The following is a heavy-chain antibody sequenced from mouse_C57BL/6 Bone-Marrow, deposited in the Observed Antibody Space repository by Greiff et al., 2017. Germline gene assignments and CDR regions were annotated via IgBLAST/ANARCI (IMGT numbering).Heavy chain of an antibody. V-gene: IGHV1-18*01. CDR1: GYTFTDYN. D-gene: IGHD1-1*01. CDR3: ARDYGSSYYWYFDV. CDR2: INPNNGGT. J-gene: IGHJ1*03. Sequence: VQLQQPGAELVKPGASVKIPCKASGYTFTDYNMDWVKQSHGKSLEWIGDINPNNGGTIYNQKFKGKGTLTVDKSSSTAYMELRSLTSEDTAVYYCARDYGSSYYWYFDVWGTGTTVTVSS.